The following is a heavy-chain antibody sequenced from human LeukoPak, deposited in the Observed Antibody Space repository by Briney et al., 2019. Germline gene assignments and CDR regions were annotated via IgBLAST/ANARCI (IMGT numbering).Heavy chain of an antibody. CDR3: ARSGRYCSSTSCYKGKGFFDY. J-gene: IGHJ4*02. CDR1: GGSISSGDYY. CDR2: IYYSGST. Sequence: PSETLSLTCTVSGGSISSGDYYWSWIRQPPGKGLEWIVYIYYSGSTYYNPSLKSRVTISVDTSKNQFSLKLSSVTAADTAVYYCARSGRYCSSTSCYKGKGFFDYWGQGTLVTVSS. D-gene: IGHD2-2*02. V-gene: IGHV4-30-4*08.